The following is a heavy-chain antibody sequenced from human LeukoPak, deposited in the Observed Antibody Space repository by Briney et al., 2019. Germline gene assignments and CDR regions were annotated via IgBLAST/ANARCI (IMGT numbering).Heavy chain of an antibody. V-gene: IGHV3-9*01. CDR2: ISWNSGSI. D-gene: IGHD3-16*01. Sequence: GRSLRLSCAASGFTFDDYAMHWVRHAPGKGLEWVSGISWNSGSIGYADSVKGRFTISRDNAKNSLYLQMNSLRAEDTALYYCAKDGSWGDYYFYFYMDVWGKGTTVTVSS. CDR1: GFTFDDYA. CDR3: AKDGSWGDYYFYFYMDV. J-gene: IGHJ6*03.